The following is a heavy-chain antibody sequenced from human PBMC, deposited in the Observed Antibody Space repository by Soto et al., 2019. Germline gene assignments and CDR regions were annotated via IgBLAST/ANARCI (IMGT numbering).Heavy chain of an antibody. J-gene: IGHJ4*02. Sequence: SPTLSLTCSVSGGSINSYWWNCPRQPAGKGLEWIGRVYPSRSTDYTQSLNSRATVSVETSKNKFSLKLTSVTAGDTAVYYCARDIGSYAYAEGYWGQGIQVT. CDR2: VYPSRST. CDR1: GGSINSYW. D-gene: IGHD2-2*01. V-gene: IGHV4-4*07. CDR3: ARDIGSYAYAEGY.